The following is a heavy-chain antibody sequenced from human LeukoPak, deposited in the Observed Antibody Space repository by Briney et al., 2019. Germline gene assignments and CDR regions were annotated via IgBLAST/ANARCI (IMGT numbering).Heavy chain of an antibody. D-gene: IGHD5-18*01. CDR1: GFTFSSYV. Sequence: GGSLRLSCAASGFTFSSYVMSWVRQAPGKGLEWVAALTSSSDTTYYGDSVKGRFTISRDNSKNTLYLQMNSLRAEDTAVYYCARDNNGRDTAMLSHWGQGTLVTVSS. J-gene: IGHJ4*02. V-gene: IGHV3-23*01. CDR3: ARDNNGRDTAMLSH. CDR2: LTSSSDTT.